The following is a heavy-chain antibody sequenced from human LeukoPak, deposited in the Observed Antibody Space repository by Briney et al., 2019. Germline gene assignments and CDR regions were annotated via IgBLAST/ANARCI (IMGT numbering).Heavy chain of an antibody. V-gene: IGHV4-39*07. CDR2: INHSGST. CDR1: GGSISSSSYY. Sequence: SETLSLTCTVSGGSISSSSYYWGWIRQPPGKGLEWIGEINHSGSTNYNPSLKSRVTISVDTSKNQFSLKLSSVTAADTAVYYCARYYYDILTGYFDDYWGQGTLVTVSS. D-gene: IGHD3-9*01. CDR3: ARYYYDILTGYFDDY. J-gene: IGHJ4*02.